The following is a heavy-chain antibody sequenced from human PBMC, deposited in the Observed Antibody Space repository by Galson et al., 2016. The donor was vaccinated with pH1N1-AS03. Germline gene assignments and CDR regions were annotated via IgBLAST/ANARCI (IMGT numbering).Heavy chain of an antibody. CDR2: ISSGGEAI. CDR1: GFSLTDYY. V-gene: IGHV3-11*01. J-gene: IGHJ4*02. D-gene: IGHD5-24*01. Sequence: SLRLSCAASGFSLTDYYINWIRQAPGKGLEWVAHISSGGEAIFYADSVKGRFTTSRDNAKSSVYLQIHSLRADDTAVYYCATTDGYYSYFDYWGQGTLVTVSP. CDR3: ATTDGYYSYFDY.